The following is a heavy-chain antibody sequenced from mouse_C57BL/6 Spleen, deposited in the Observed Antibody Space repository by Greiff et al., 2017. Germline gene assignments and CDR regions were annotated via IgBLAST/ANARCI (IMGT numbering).Heavy chain of an antibody. Sequence: LEESGPELVKPGASVKISCKASGYAFSSSWMNWVKQRPGKGLEWIGRIYPGDGDTNYNGKFKGKATLTADKSSSTAYMQLSSLTSEDSAVYFCARYWRYAMDYWGQGTSVTVSS. CDR3: ARYWRYAMDY. J-gene: IGHJ4*01. V-gene: IGHV1-82*01. CDR2: IYPGDGDT. CDR1: GYAFSSSW. D-gene: IGHD4-1*01.